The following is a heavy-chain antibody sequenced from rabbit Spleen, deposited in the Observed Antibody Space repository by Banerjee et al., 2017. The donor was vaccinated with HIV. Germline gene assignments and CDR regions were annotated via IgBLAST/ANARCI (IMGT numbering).Heavy chain of an antibody. CDR3: ARDSGTSFSSYGMDL. J-gene: IGHJ6*01. V-gene: IGHV1S40*01. D-gene: IGHD8-1*01. CDR1: GFSFSYNDY. CDR2: IGAGVSYTT. Sequence: QSLEESGGDLVKPGASLTLTCTASGFSFSYNDYMCWVRQPPGKGPEWIACIGAGVSYTTYYATWAKGRFTISKTSSTTVTLQMTSLTAADTATYFCARDSGTSFSSYGMDLWGPGTLVTVS.